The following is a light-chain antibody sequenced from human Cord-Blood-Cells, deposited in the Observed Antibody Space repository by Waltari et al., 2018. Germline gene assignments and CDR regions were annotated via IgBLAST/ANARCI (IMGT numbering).Light chain of an antibody. CDR2: EGS. J-gene: IGLJ3*02. V-gene: IGLV2-23*01. CDR1: RSDVGSYNL. CDR3: CSYAGSSTWV. Sequence: QSALTQPASVSGSPGQSITISCTGTRSDVGSYNLFSWYQQHPGKAPKLMIYEGSKWPSGVSNRFSGSKSGNTASLTISGLQAEDEADYYCCSYAGSSTWVFGGGTKLTVL.